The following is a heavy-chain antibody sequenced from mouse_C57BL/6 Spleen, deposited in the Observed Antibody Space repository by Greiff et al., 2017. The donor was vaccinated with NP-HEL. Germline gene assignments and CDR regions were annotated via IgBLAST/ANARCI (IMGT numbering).Heavy chain of an antibody. D-gene: IGHD4-1*01. J-gene: IGHJ2*01. Sequence: QVQLQQPGAELVRPGTSVKLSCKASGYTFTSYWMHWVKQRPGQGLEWIGVIDPSDSYTNYNQKFKGKATLTVDTSSSTAYMQLSSLTSEDSAVYYCGRLYWDYWGQGTTLTVSS. CDR1: GYTFTSYW. V-gene: IGHV1-59*01. CDR2: IDPSDSYT. CDR3: GRLYWDY.